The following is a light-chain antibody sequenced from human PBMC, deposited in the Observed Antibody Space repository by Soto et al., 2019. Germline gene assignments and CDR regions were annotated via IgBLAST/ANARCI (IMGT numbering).Light chain of an antibody. CDR2: DSS. Sequence: DTQLTQSPSTLSASVGDRVTITYRASQSISGWLAWYQQKPGKAPTLLIYDSSTLESGVPSRFSGSGSGTEFTLSISSLQPDDFATYFCQQYNDYWTFGQGTKVDI. V-gene: IGKV1-5*01. CDR3: QQYNDYWT. J-gene: IGKJ1*01. CDR1: QSISGW.